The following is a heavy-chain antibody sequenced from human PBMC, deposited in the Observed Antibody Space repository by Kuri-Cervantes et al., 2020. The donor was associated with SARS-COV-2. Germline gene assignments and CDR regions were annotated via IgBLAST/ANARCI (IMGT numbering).Heavy chain of an antibody. D-gene: IGHD3-3*01. J-gene: IGHJ6*02. CDR2: IYYSGTT. V-gene: IGHV4-59*12. CDR1: GDSITSYY. Sequence: SETLSLTCSISGDSITSYYWSWIRQPPGKGLEWIGYIYYSGTTNYNPSLKSRVTISVDTSKNQFSLKLSSVTAADTAVYYCARDSGVTIFGVVIPGYGMDVWGQGTTVTVSS. CDR3: ARDSGVTIFGVVIPGYGMDV.